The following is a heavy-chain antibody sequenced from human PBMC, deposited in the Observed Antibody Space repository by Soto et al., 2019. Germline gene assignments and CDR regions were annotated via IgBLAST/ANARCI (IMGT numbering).Heavy chain of an antibody. CDR1: SGSTSSYY. CDR2: ISYSGNT. CDR3: ARMERSKEGLAVYYYDY. J-gene: IGHJ4*02. D-gene: IGHD3-3*02. V-gene: IGHV4-59*01. Sequence: SETLSLTCTVSSGSTSSYYWSWIRQPPGKGLEWIGYISYSGNTNYNPSLKSRVTFSADNSKNQLSLNLSYATAADTAVYYWARMERSKEGLAVYYYDYWGQGTLVTVSS.